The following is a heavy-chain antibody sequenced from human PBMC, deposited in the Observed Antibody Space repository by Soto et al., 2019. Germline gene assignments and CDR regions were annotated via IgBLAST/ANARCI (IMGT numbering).Heavy chain of an antibody. D-gene: IGHD1-26*01. J-gene: IGHJ4*02. CDR3: AKARLRLVGANSFDY. V-gene: IGHV3-30*18. Sequence: GGSLRLSCVGSGFTFSNYGMHWVRQPPGKGLEWVALISDDGDKRYYADSVRGRLIISRDNSKDTLYLQMNSLGPDDTAVYFCAKARLRLVGANSFDYWGQGNPVTVSS. CDR1: GFTFSNYG. CDR2: ISDDGDKR.